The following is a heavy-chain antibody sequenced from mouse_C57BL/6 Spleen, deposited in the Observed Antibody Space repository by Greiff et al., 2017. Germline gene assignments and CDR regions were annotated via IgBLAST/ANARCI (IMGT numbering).Heavy chain of an antibody. Sequence: EVKLMESGGGLVQPGGSLSLSCAASGFTFTDYYMSWVRQPPGKALEWLGFIRNKANGYTTEYSASVKGRFTISRDNSQSILYLQMNALRAEDSATYYCARYSIYDGYYPYFDYWGQGTTLTVSS. CDR1: GFTFTDYY. V-gene: IGHV7-3*01. J-gene: IGHJ2*01. CDR2: IRNKANGYTT. CDR3: ARYSIYDGYYPYFDY. D-gene: IGHD2-3*01.